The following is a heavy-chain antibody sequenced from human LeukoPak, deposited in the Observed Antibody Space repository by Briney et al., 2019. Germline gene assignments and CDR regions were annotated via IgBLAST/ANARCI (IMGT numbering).Heavy chain of an antibody. CDR1: GGSISSYY. CDR2: IYYSGNT. Sequence: SETLSLTCTVSGGSISSYYWTWIRQPPGKGLEWIGYIYYSGNTNYNPSLKSRATISIDTSKNQFALKLSSVTAADTAVYYCARALRDSYGHAFDIWGQGTMVTVSS. CDR3: ARALRDSYGHAFDI. J-gene: IGHJ3*02. V-gene: IGHV4-59*01. D-gene: IGHD5-18*01.